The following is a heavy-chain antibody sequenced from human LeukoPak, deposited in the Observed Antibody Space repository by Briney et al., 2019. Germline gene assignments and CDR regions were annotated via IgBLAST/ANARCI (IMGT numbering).Heavy chain of an antibody. CDR2: IYSGGST. Sequence: PGGSLRLSCAASGFTVSSNYMSWVRQAPGKGLEWVSVIYSGGSTYYADSVKGRFTISRDNSKNTLYLQMNSLRAEDTAVYYCARDLWSTAGAFDIWGQGTMVTVSS. D-gene: IGHD2-21*02. V-gene: IGHV3-53*01. CDR3: ARDLWSTAGAFDI. CDR1: GFTVSSNY. J-gene: IGHJ3*02.